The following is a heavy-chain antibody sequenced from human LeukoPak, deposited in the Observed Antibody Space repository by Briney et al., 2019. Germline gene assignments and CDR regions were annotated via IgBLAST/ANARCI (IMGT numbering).Heavy chain of an antibody. J-gene: IGHJ4*02. CDR1: GYTFTGYY. D-gene: IGHD3-22*01. Sequence: ASVKVSCKASGYTFTGYYMHWVRQAPGQGLEWMGWINPNSGGTNYAQKFQGRVTMTTDTSTSTAYMELRSLRSDDTAVYYCARDLRYYYDSSGYPIWDYWGQGTLVTVSS. CDR3: ARDLRYYYDSSGYPIWDY. CDR2: INPNSGGT. V-gene: IGHV1-2*02.